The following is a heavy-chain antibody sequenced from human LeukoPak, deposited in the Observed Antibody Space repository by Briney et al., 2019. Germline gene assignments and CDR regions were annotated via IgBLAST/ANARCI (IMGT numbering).Heavy chain of an antibody. CDR2: ISGRGDTS. D-gene: IGHD3-9*01. CDR3: ARDPGYAIYYFDY. Sequence: GGSLRLSCAASGFTFNTYAMNWVRQAPGKGLEWVSSISGRGDTSYFPDSVKGRFSISRDNSKNTLYLQMNSLRAEDTALYYCARDPGYAIYYFDYWGQGTLVTVSS. J-gene: IGHJ4*02. CDR1: GFTFNTYA. V-gene: IGHV3-23*01.